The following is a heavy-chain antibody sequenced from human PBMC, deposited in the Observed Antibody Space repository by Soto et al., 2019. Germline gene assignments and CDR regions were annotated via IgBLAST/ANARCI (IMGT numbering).Heavy chain of an antibody. CDR2: VSTDGSDR. J-gene: IGHJ4*02. CDR3: AKVRIYSNYNYFDF. D-gene: IGHD4-4*01. CDR1: GFRFRAYG. Sequence: QVLLVQSGGGVVQPGKSLRLSCAASGFRFRAYGIHWVRQAPGKGLEWVAAVSTDGSDRDYADTVKGRFTVYRDNSKDTAFLQMDSLRRDDTAVYYCAKVRIYSNYNYFDFWGQGTLVTVSS. V-gene: IGHV3-30*18.